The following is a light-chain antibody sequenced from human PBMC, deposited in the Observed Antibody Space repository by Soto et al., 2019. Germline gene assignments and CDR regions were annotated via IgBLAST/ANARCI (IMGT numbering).Light chain of an antibody. V-gene: IGLV2-14*01. J-gene: IGLJ2*01. Sequence: QSVLTQPASVSGSPGQSITISCIGTSSDIGRYNYVSWYQQYPGKAPKFMIYDVSNRPSGVSNRFSGSKSGNTASLTISGLQAEDEADYYCSSYTSSSTQVFGAGTKLTVL. CDR2: DVS. CDR1: SSDIGRYNY. CDR3: SSYTSSSTQV.